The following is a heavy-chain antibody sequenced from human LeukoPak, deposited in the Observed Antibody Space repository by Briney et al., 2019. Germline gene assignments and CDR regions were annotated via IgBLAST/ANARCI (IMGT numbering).Heavy chain of an antibody. CDR3: ASESSGSYYNYFDY. D-gene: IGHD3-22*01. V-gene: IGHV4-59*01. Sequence: SETLSLTCTVSGGSISSYYWSWIRQPPGKGLEWIGYVYYRGTTNYSPSLKSRVTMSVDTSKNQFSLKLSSVTAADTAVYCCASESSGSYYNYFDYWGQGTLVTVSS. CDR2: VYYRGTT. CDR1: GGSISSYY. J-gene: IGHJ4*02.